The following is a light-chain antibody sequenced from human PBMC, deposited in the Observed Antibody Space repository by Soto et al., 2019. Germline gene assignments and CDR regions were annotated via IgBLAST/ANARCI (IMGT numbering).Light chain of an antibody. CDR3: SSYASGNSYV. V-gene: IGLV2-8*01. J-gene: IGLJ1*01. Sequence: QSALKQPPSASASPGHSGTISCTGTSSDVGPYKYVSWYQQHPGKAPKLIIYEVNKRPSGVPDRFSGSKSGNTASLTVSELQAEDEADYYCSSYASGNSYVFGTGTKVTVL. CDR2: EVN. CDR1: SSDVGPYKY.